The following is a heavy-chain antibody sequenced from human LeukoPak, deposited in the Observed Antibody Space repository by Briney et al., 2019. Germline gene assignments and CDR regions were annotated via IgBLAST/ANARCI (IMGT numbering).Heavy chain of an antibody. D-gene: IGHD2-21*02. V-gene: IGHV3-23*01. CDR2: ISASGASA. J-gene: IGHJ6*02. Sequence: GGSLRLSCAASGFTFSTYAMSWVRQTPGKGLEWVSAISASGASAYYADSVKGRFTTSRDNSKNTLYLQMNSLRPDDTAVYYCAKERGGDCYPPYGMDVWGQGTTVTVSS. CDR1: GFTFSTYA. CDR3: AKERGGDCYPPYGMDV.